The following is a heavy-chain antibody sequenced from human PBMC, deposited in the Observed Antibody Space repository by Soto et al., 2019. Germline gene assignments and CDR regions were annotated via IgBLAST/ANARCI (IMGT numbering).Heavy chain of an antibody. Sequence: SETLSLTCTVSGGSISSYYWSWIRQPPGKGLEWIGYIYYSGSTNYNPSLKSRVTISVDTSKNQFSLKLSSVTAADTAVYYCARGDYDSSGYYFPAFHYWGQGTLGTVSS. CDR1: GGSISSYY. V-gene: IGHV4-59*01. CDR3: ARGDYDSSGYYFPAFHY. D-gene: IGHD3-22*01. CDR2: IYYSGST. J-gene: IGHJ4*02.